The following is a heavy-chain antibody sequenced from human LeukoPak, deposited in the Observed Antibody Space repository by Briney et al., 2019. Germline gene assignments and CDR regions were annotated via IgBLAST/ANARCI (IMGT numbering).Heavy chain of an antibody. J-gene: IGHJ4*02. V-gene: IGHV1-69*05. CDR1: GGTFSSYA. CDR3: ARGPPDFWSGYYTFDY. CDR2: IIPTFGTA. Sequence: SVKVSCRASGGTFSSYAISWVRQDTGQGLEWMGRIIPTFGTANYAQKFQGRVTITTDESTSTAYMELSSLRSEDTAVYYCARGPPDFWSGYYTFDYWGQGTLVTVSS. D-gene: IGHD3-3*01.